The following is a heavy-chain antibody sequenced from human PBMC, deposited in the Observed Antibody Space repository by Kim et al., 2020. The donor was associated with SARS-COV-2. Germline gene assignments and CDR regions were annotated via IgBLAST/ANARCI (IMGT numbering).Heavy chain of an antibody. D-gene: IGHD5-18*01. V-gene: IGHV3-13*01. CDR3: ARGRKGYSYDTFDY. CDR1: GFTFSSYD. J-gene: IGHJ4*02. CDR2: IGTAGDA. Sequence: GGSLRLSCAASGFTFSSYDMHWVRQATGKGLEWVSAIGTAGDAYYPGSVKGRFTISRENAKNSLYLQMNSLRAGDTAVYYCARGRKGYSYDTFDYWGQGTLVTVSS.